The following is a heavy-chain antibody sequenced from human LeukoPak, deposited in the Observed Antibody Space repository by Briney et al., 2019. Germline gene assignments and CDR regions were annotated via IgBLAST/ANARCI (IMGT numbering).Heavy chain of an antibody. D-gene: IGHD1-26*01. CDR2: IKQYGSEK. Sequence: GGFLRLSCAASGFTFSSYWMTWVRQAPGKGLEWVANIKQYGSEKFYVDSVKVRLTISRENAKSSLYLQMNSLRVEDTAVYYCARDFAIVVGATDYWGQGTLVTVSS. J-gene: IGHJ4*02. V-gene: IGHV3-7*01. CDR1: GFTFSSYW. CDR3: ARDFAIVVGATDY.